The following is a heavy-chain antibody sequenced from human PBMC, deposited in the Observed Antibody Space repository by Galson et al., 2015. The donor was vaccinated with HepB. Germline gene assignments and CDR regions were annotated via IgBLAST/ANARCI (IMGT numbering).Heavy chain of an antibody. CDR2: IIPIFGTA. CDR3: ALGGSRKPGHYYYYGMDV. CDR1: GGTFSSYA. D-gene: IGHD2-15*01. J-gene: IGHJ6*02. V-gene: IGHV1-69*06. Sequence: SVKVSCKASGGTFSSYAISWVRQAPGQGLEWMGGIIPIFGTANYAQKFQGRVTITADKSTSTAYMELSSLRSEDTAVYYCALGGSRKPGHYYYYGMDVWGQGTTVTVSS.